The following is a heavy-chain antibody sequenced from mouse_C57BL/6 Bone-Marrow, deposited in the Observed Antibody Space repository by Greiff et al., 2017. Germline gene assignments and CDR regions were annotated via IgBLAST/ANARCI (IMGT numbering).Heavy chain of an antibody. D-gene: IGHD1-1*01. CDR3: ARDLYGSSPFDY. J-gene: IGHJ2*01. V-gene: IGHV1-59*01. CDR1: GYTFTSYW. Sequence: VQLQQPGAELVRPGTSVKLSCKASGYTFTSYWMHWVKQRPGQGLEWIGVIDPSDSYTNYNQKFKGKATLTVDTSSSTAYMQLSSLTSEDSAVYYCARDLYGSSPFDYWGQGTTLTGSS. CDR2: IDPSDSYT.